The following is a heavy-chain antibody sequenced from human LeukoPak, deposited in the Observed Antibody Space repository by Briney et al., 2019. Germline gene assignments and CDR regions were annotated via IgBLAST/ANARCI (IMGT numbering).Heavy chain of an antibody. CDR3: ARDPDSGPDL. CDR1: GYNFAHYH. CDR2: LNPNTGDT. D-gene: IGHD2-15*01. V-gene: IGHV1-2*02. Sequence: ASVKVSCKASGYNFAHYHTHWVRQAPGQGLKWMGSLNPNTGDTLLAQKFQGRVTMARDTSITVGYMELSSLTFDDTGVYYCARDPDSGPDLWGQGTLVTVAS. J-gene: IGHJ4*02.